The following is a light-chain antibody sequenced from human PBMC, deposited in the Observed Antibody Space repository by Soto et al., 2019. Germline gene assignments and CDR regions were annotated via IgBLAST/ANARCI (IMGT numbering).Light chain of an antibody. CDR1: QIASSY. CDR3: QQYNNWPRT. V-gene: IGKV3-15*01. Sequence: DIVLPQFPASLSLSPGDGATLSCRASQIASSYLAWYQQKRGQAPRLLIHGATNRATGIPDRFSGSGSGTEFTLTISSLQSEDFAVYYCQQYNNWPRTFGQGTKVDIK. CDR2: GAT. J-gene: IGKJ1*01.